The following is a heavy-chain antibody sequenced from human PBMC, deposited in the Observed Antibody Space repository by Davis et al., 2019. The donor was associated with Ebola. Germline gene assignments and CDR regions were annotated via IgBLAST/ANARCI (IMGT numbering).Heavy chain of an antibody. CDR1: GGSISSSSYY. CDR2: IYYSGST. D-gene: IGHD3-9*01. J-gene: IGHJ5*02. CDR3: ARPYDNGGGWFDP. Sequence: PSETLSLTCTVSGGSISSSSYYWGWIRQPPGKGLEWIGSIYYSGSTYYNPSLKSRVTISVDTSKNQFSLKLSSVTAADTSVYYCARPYDNGGGWFDPWGQGTLVTVSS. V-gene: IGHV4-39*01.